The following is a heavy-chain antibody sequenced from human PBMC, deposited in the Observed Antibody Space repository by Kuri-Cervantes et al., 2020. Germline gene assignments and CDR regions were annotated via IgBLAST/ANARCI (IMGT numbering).Heavy chain of an antibody. CDR1: GDSISSGDHY. CDR3: AQRHDYGDYGDAFDI. Sequence: SETLSLTCTVSGDSISSGDHYWSWIRQPPGKGLEWIGYIYFSGSTFYSPSLKSRVTILVHTSKNQLSLKLSSVTAADTAVYYCAQRHDYGDYGDAFDIWGQGTMVTVSS. V-gene: IGHV4-30-4*01. D-gene: IGHD4-17*01. J-gene: IGHJ3*02. CDR2: IYFSGST.